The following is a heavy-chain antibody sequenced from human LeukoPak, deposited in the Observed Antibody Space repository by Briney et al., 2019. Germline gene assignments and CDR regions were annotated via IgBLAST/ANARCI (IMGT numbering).Heavy chain of an antibody. CDR1: GFTFSSYG. Sequence: PGGSLRLSCAASGFTFSSYGMHWVRQAPGKGLEWVAVIWYDGSNKYYADSVKGRFTISRDNSKNTQYLQMNSLRAEDTAVYYCARDRYYGSGSYPYYFDYWGQGTLVTVSS. CDR2: IWYDGSNK. D-gene: IGHD3-10*01. J-gene: IGHJ4*02. V-gene: IGHV3-33*08. CDR3: ARDRYYGSGSYPYYFDY.